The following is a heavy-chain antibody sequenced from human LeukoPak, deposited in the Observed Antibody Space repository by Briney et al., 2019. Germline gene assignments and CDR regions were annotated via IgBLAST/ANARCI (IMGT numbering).Heavy chain of an antibody. V-gene: IGHV3-53*01. Sequence: GGSLRLSCAASGFTVSSNYMSWVRQAPGKGLEWVSVIYSGGSTYYADSVKGRFTISRDNSKNTLYLQMNSLRAEDAAVYYCARGPSFGVIGTWGQGTLVTVSS. CDR2: IYSGGST. CDR3: ARGPSFGVIGT. D-gene: IGHD3-3*01. CDR1: GFTVSSNY. J-gene: IGHJ4*02.